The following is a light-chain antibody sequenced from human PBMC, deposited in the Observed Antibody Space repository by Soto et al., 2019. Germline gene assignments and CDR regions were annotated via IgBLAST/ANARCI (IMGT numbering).Light chain of an antibody. CDR2: DVS. CDR3: CSYAGSYTFGVV. V-gene: IGLV2-11*01. CDR1: SSDVGGYNY. J-gene: IGLJ2*01. Sequence: QSALTQPRSVSGSPGQSVTISCTGTSSDVGGYNYVSWYQHHPGKAPKLMIYDVSKRPSGVPDRFSGSKSGNTASLTISGLQAEDEADYYCCSYAGSYTFGVVFGGGTKLTVL.